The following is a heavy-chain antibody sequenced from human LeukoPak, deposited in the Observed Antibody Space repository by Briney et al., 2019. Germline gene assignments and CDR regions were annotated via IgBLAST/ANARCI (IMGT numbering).Heavy chain of an antibody. CDR2: INPNSGGT. V-gene: IGHV1-2*02. J-gene: IGHJ4*02. CDR1: GYTFTGYY. Sequence: ASVKVSCKASGYTFTGYYMHWVRQAPGQGPEWMGWINPNSGGTNYAQKFQGRVTMTRDTSISTAYMELSRLRSDDTAVYYCATVEYYDSSGYSWGQGTLVTVSS. CDR3: ATVEYYDSSGYS. D-gene: IGHD3-22*01.